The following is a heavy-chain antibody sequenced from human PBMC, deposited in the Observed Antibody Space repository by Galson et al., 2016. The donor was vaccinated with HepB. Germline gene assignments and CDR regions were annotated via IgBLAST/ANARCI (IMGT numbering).Heavy chain of an antibody. V-gene: IGHV3-23*01. D-gene: IGHD5-12*01. CDR2: TSTLIDST. CDR3: AKASGYSNSWFNY. CDR1: GFIFSNSV. Sequence: SLRLSCAASGFIFSNSVMSWVRQAPGKGLEWVSVTSTLIDSTYYADSVKGRFTVSRDNSKNTMYLQMNSLRAEDTAVYYCAKASGYSNSWFNYWGQGTLVTVSS. J-gene: IGHJ5*01.